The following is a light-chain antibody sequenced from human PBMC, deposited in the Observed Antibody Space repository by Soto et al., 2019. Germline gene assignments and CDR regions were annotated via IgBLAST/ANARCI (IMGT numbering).Light chain of an antibody. CDR1: QSVSSN. CDR3: QQRDIWPWT. CDR2: GAS. J-gene: IGKJ1*01. Sequence: EMMMTQSPATLSVSPGERATHSCRASQSVSSNLAWYQQKPGQAPRLLIYGASNRATGIPARFSGSGSGTDFTLTISSLEPEDFVVYYCQQRDIWPWTFGQGTKVDIK. V-gene: IGKV3-11*01.